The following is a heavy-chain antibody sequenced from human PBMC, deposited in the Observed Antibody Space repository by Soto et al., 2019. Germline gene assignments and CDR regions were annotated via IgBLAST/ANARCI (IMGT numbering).Heavy chain of an antibody. V-gene: IGHV3-49*03. CDR1: GFTFGDYA. J-gene: IGHJ4*02. D-gene: IGHD5-18*01. Sequence: GGSLRLSCTASGFTFGDYAMSWFRQAPGKGLEWVGFIRSKAYGGTTEYAASVKGRFTISRDDSKSIAYLQMNSLKTEDTAVYYCTRVPLRRRSPYSYGLRGYWGQGTLVTVSS. CDR3: TRVPLRRRSPYSYGLRGY. CDR2: IRSKAYGGTT.